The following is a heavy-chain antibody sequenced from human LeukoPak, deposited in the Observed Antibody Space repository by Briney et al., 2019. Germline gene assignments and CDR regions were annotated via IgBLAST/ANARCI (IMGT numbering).Heavy chain of an antibody. CDR1: GFTFSSYA. Sequence: GGSLRLSCAASGFTFSSYAMHWVRQAPGKGLEWVAVVSYDGSNKYYADSVKGRFTISRHTSKNTLYLQMNSLRAEDTAVYYCASRRDSSGYYPDAFDIWGQGTVVTVSS. CDR2: VSYDGSNK. D-gene: IGHD3-22*01. CDR3: ASRRDSSGYYPDAFDI. J-gene: IGHJ3*02. V-gene: IGHV3-30*14.